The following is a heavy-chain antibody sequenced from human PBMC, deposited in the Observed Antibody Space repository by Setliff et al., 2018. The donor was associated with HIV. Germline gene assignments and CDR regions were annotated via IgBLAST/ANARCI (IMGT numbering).Heavy chain of an antibody. Sequence: PSETLSLTCTVSGGSISNYYWSWIRQPAGKGLEWIGRIYSSGSTNYNPSLRGRVTMSVDTSKNHFSLRLSSVTAADTAVYYCARGRGGNYNYYYYYMDVWGKGTTVTVSS. D-gene: IGHD2-21*02. J-gene: IGHJ6*03. CDR2: IYSSGST. CDR1: GGSISNYY. V-gene: IGHV4-4*07. CDR3: ARGRGGNYNYYYYYMDV.